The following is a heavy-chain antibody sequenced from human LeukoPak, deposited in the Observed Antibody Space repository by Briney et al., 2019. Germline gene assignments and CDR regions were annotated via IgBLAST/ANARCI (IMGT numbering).Heavy chain of an antibody. CDR1: GGSFSGDY. J-gene: IGHJ5*02. CDR2: INDSGST. Sequence: SETLSLTCAAYGGSFSGDYWSGSRQPPGEGLEWIVEINDSGSTYYNPSLKSRVTISVDTSKNQFSLKLSSVTAADTAVYYCARGPGYRRIAARYWFDPWGQGTLVTVSS. CDR3: ARGPGYRRIAARYWFDP. V-gene: IGHV4-34*01. D-gene: IGHD6-6*01.